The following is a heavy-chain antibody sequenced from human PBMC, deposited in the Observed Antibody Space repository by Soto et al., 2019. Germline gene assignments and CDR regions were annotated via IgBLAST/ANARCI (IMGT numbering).Heavy chain of an antibody. CDR3: ARDGLSGGDSFDI. V-gene: IGHV4-31*03. Sequence: QVQLQESGPGLLKPSQTLSLTCTVSGGSIRSDGYYWSWIRQRPGKGLEWIGYMNYRGITYYNPSLKSRITISEDTSKNHFSLNLNSVTAADTAVYYCARDGLSGGDSFDIWGQGTMVVLSS. CDR2: MNYRGIT. J-gene: IGHJ3*02. D-gene: IGHD3-10*01. CDR1: GGSIRSDGYY.